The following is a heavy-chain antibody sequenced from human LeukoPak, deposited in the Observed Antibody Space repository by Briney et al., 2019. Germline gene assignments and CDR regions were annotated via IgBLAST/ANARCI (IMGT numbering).Heavy chain of an antibody. CDR1: GFTFSSYW. CDR2: ISSSGSTI. Sequence: GGSLRLSCAASGFTFSSYWMSWVRQAPGKGLEWVSYISSSGSTIYYADSVKGRFTISRDNAKNSLYLQMNSLRAEDTAVYYCARGRTSGSSDIDYWGQGTLVTVSS. V-gene: IGHV3-48*03. D-gene: IGHD3-10*01. J-gene: IGHJ4*02. CDR3: ARGRTSGSSDIDY.